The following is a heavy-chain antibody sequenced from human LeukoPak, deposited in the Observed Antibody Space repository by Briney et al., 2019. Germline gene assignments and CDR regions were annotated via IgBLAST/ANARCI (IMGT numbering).Heavy chain of an antibody. CDR1: GFTFDDYA. D-gene: IGHD6-13*01. CDR2: ISWDGGST. CDR3: AKGIAAAGTLDY. J-gene: IGHJ4*02. V-gene: IGHV3-43D*03. Sequence: GGSLRLSCAASGFTFDDYAMHWVRQAPGKGLEWVSLISWDGGSTYYADSVKGRFTISRDNSKSSLYLQMNSLRAEDTALYYCAKGIAAAGTLDYWGQGTLVTVSS.